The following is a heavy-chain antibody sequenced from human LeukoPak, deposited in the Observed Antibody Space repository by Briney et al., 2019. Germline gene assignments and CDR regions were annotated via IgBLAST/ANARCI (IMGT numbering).Heavy chain of an antibody. Sequence: EASVKVSCKASGYTFTSYVISWVRQAPGQGLKWMGWISPYNGDTNYAQKLQGTVTMTRNTSPSTVYMELRSLKSDDTAVYSCARDDYVWGSYRYSFDYWGQGTLVTVSS. CDR3: ARDDYVWGSYRYSFDY. CDR1: GYTFTSYV. D-gene: IGHD3-16*02. J-gene: IGHJ4*02. CDR2: ISPYNGDT. V-gene: IGHV1-18*01.